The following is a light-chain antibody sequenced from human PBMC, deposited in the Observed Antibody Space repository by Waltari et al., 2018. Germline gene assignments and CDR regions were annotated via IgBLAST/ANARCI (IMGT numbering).Light chain of an antibody. Sequence: EIVMTQSPATLSVSPGERATLSCRASQSVSSNLAWYKQKPGQAPSLLIYGASTRATGIPARFSGSGSGTEFTLTISSMQSEDFAVYYCQQYNNWPPVTFGPGTKVDIK. V-gene: IGKV3-15*01. CDR1: QSVSSN. CDR3: QQYNNWPPVT. J-gene: IGKJ3*01. CDR2: GAS.